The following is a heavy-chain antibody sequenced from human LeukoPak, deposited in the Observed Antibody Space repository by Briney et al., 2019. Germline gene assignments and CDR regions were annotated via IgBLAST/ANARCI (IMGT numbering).Heavy chain of an antibody. CDR3: TAHYDFWSGYSGWFDP. V-gene: IGHV4-34*03. D-gene: IGHD3-3*01. J-gene: IGHJ5*02. CDR2: INHSGST. Sequence: SETLSLTCAVYGGSFSGYYWSWIRQPPGKGLEWIGEINHSGSTNYNPSLKSRVTISVDTSKNQFSLKLSSVTAADTAVYYCTAHYDFWSGYSGWFDPWGQGTLVTVSS. CDR1: GGSFSGYY.